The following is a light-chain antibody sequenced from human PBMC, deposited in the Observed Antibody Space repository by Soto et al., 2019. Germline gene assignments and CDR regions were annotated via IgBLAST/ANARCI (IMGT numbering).Light chain of an antibody. Sequence: QSALTQPASVSGSPGQSITIFCTGTSTDVGGYNFVSWYQQNPGKAPKVMIYEVSNRPSGVSTRFSGSKSGNTASLTISGLQAEDEADYYCSSYTTSSTLVFGGGTKVTVL. J-gene: IGLJ3*02. V-gene: IGLV2-14*01. CDR3: SSYTTSSTLV. CDR1: STDVGGYNF. CDR2: EVS.